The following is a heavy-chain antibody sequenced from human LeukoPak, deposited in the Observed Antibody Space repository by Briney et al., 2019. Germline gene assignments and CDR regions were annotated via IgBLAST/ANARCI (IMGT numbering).Heavy chain of an antibody. CDR3: AKAPLLLWFGELFSPYFDY. D-gene: IGHD3-10*01. CDR2: ISYDGSNK. Sequence: GGSLRLSCAASGFTFSSYAMHWVRQAPGKGLEWVAVISYDGSNKYYADSVKGRFTISRDNSKNTLYLQMNSLRAEDTAVYYCAKAPLLLWFGELFSPYFDYWGQGTLVTVSS. V-gene: IGHV3-30-3*01. CDR1: GFTFSSYA. J-gene: IGHJ4*02.